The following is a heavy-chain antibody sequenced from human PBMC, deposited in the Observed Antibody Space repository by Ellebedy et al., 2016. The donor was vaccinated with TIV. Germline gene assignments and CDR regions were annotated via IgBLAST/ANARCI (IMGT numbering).Heavy chain of an antibody. CDR3: ASQRGFHSGWTFDY. D-gene: IGHD5-12*01. CDR1: GVSMSSDDQY. CDR2: IHHGGGT. V-gene: IGHV4-39*07. Sequence: MPSENLSLTCTVSGVSMSSDDQYGGWIRQAPGKGLEWIGSIHHGGGTYYNPSLESRSTISLDTSKNQFSLRLTSVTAADTALYYCASQRGFHSGWTFDYWGLGTQVTVSS. J-gene: IGHJ4*02.